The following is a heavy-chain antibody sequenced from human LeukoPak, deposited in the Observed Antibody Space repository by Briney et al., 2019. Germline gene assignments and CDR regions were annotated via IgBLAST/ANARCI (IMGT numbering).Heavy chain of an antibody. V-gene: IGHV3-7*05. CDR3: AREGGDYGNFFDY. CDR2: IRQDGSEK. J-gene: IGHJ4*02. Sequence: GGSLRLSCAAYGFTFTRYWMSWVRQAPGKGLEWVANIRQDGSEKYYVDSVKGRFTISRDNAKNSVYLQMNSLRAEDTAVYYCAREGGDYGNFFDYWGQGTLVTVSS. CDR1: GFTFTRYW. D-gene: IGHD4-17*01.